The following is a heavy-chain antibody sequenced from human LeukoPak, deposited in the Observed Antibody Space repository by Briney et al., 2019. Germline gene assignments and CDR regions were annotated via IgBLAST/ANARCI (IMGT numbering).Heavy chain of an antibody. CDR3: AADRNNRSWYYY. CDR1: GGSISSYY. J-gene: IGHJ4*02. Sequence: SETLSLTCTVSGGSISSYYWSWIRQPAGKGLEWIGRIYTSGSTNYNPSLKSRVTMSVDTSKNQFSLRLSSVTAADTAVYYCAADRNNRSWYYYWGQGILVTVSS. CDR2: IYTSGST. D-gene: IGHD2/OR15-2a*01. V-gene: IGHV4-4*07.